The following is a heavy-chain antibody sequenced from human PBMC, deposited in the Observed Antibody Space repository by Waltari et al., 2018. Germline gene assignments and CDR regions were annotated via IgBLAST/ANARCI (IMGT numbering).Heavy chain of an antibody. CDR2: ISNRGGT. CDR1: GGSISSGDYY. V-gene: IGHV4-30-4*08. CDR3: ASSNDWTHYMDV. J-gene: IGHJ6*03. Sequence: QVQLQESGPGLVKPSQTLSLTCTVSGGSISSGDYYWSWIRQPPGKGLEWIGDISNRGGTSYNPSLKSRVTISVDTSKNQFSLKLSSVTAADTAVYYCASSNDWTHYMDVWGKGTTVTVSS. D-gene: IGHD3-9*01.